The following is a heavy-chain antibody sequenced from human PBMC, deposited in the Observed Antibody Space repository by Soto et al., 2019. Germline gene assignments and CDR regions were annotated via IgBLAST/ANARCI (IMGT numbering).Heavy chain of an antibody. CDR2: IIPIFGTA. V-gene: IGHV1-69*01. CDR3: AIADDYYDSSGYLFDY. Sequence: QVQLVQSGAEVKKPGSSVKVSCKASGGTFSSYAISWVRQAPGQGLEWMGGIIPIFGTANYAQKFQGRVTITADESTSTAYQELSSLRSEDTVVYYCAIADDYYDSSGYLFDYWGQGTLVTVSS. D-gene: IGHD3-22*01. CDR1: GGTFSSYA. J-gene: IGHJ4*02.